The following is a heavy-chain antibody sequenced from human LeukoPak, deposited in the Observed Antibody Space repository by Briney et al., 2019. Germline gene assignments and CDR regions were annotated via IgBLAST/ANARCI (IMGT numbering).Heavy chain of an antibody. J-gene: IGHJ3*02. CDR2: ISAYNGNT. V-gene: IGHV1-18*01. D-gene: IGHD3-16*02. Sequence: ASVKVSCKASGYTFTNYHIAWVRQAPGQGLEWMGWISAYNGNTNYAQKLQGRVTMTTDTSTSTAYMELRSLRSDDTAVYYCARDAGSTYDYVWGSYRYAENAFDIWGQGTMVTVSS. CDR3: ARDAGSTYDYVWGSYRYAENAFDI. CDR1: GYTFTNYH.